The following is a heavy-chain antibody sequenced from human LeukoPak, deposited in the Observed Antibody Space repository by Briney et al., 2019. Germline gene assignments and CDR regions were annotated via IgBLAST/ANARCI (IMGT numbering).Heavy chain of an antibody. D-gene: IGHD3-22*01. Sequence: GASVKVSCKASGGTFSSYAISWVRQAPGQGLEWMGGIIPIFGTANYAQKFQGRVTITADESTSTAYMELSSLRSEDTAVYYCARDPYYYDSSGYYYVPDAFDIWGQGTMVTVSS. CDR1: GGTFSSYA. J-gene: IGHJ3*02. CDR2: IIPIFGTA. V-gene: IGHV1-69*13. CDR3: ARDPYYYDSSGYYYVPDAFDI.